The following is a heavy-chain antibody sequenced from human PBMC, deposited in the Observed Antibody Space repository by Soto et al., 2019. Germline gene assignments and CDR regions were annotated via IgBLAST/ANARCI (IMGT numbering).Heavy chain of an antibody. CDR3: ARVGIAAAGTGRQYYYYGMDV. D-gene: IGHD6-13*01. Sequence: SETLSLTCTVSGGSISSYYWSWIRQPPGKGLEWIGYIYYSGSTNYNPSLKSRVTISVDTSKNQFSLKLSSVTAADTAVYYCARVGIAAAGTGRQYYYYGMDVWGQGTTVTVSS. V-gene: IGHV4-59*01. CDR1: GGSISSYY. J-gene: IGHJ6*02. CDR2: IYYSGST.